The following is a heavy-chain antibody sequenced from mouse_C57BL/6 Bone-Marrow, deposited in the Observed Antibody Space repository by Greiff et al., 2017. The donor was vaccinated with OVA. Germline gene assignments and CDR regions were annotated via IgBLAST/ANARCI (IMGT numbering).Heavy chain of an antibody. CDR1: GFNIKNTY. CDR2: IDPANGNT. CDR3: ARGRGNYDYPGFAY. J-gene: IGHJ3*01. V-gene: IGHV14-3*01. D-gene: IGHD2-4*01. Sequence: VQLQQSVAELVRPGASVKLSCTASGFNIKNTYMHWVKQRPEQGLEWIGRIDPANGNTKYTPKFKGKATITADTSSNTAYLQLSSLTSEDTANYFCARGRGNYDYPGFAYWGQGTLVTVSA.